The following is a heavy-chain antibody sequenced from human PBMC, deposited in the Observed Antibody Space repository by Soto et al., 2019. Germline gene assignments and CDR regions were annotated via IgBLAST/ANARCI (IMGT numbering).Heavy chain of an antibody. J-gene: IGHJ4*02. D-gene: IGHD6-19*01. CDR2: IIPILGIA. CDR1: GGTFSSYT. V-gene: IGHV1-69*02. Sequence: ASVKVSCKASGGTFSSYTISWVRQAPGQGLEWMGRIIPILGIANYAQKFQGRVTITADKSTSTAYMELSSLRSEDTAVYYCARAGIAVAGPTYFDYWGQGTLVTVSS. CDR3: ARAGIAVAGPTYFDY.